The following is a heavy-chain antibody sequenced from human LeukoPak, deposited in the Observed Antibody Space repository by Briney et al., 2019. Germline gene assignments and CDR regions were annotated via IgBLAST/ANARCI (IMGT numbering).Heavy chain of an antibody. V-gene: IGHV1-2*02. J-gene: IGHJ4*02. Sequence: ASVHDSCKASGYTLIGHYIHGVRQAPGQELAYMGWINPNSGGTNYAQKFQGRVTMTRDTSINTAYMELSSLKSDDTAVYYWARAGTSSSPLHFDYWGQGTLVTVSS. D-gene: IGHD6-6*01. CDR3: ARAGTSSSPLHFDY. CDR2: INPNSGGT. CDR1: GYTLIGHY.